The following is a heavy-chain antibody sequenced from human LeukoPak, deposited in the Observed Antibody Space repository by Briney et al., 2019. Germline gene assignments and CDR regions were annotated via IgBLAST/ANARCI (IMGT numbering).Heavy chain of an antibody. CDR1: GGSFSGYY. CDR3: ARVNVDIVATKQAERGYSYGRSHYFDY. J-gene: IGHJ4*02. D-gene: IGHD5-12*01. Sequence: PSETLSLTCAVYGGSFSGYYWSWIRQPPGKGLEWIGEINHSGSTNYNPSLKSRVTISVDTSKNQFSLKLSSVTAADTAVYYCARVNVDIVATKQAERGYSYGRSHYFDYWGQGTLVTVSS. V-gene: IGHV4-34*01. CDR2: INHSGST.